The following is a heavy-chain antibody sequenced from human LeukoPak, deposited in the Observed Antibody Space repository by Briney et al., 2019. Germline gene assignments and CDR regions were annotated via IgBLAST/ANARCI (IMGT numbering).Heavy chain of an antibody. D-gene: IGHD5/OR15-5a*01. CDR2: INHSGST. CDR1: GGSISSYY. Sequence: PSETLSLTCTVSGGSISSYYWSWIRQPPGKGLEWIGEINHSGSTNYNPSLKSRVTISVDTSKNQFSLKLSSVTAADTAVYYCARDRHLPDYWGQGTLVTVSS. J-gene: IGHJ4*02. V-gene: IGHV4-34*01. CDR3: ARDRHLPDY.